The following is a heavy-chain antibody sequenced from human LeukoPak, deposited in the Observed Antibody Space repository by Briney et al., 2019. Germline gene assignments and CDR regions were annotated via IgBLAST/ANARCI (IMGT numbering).Heavy chain of an antibody. Sequence: SETLSLTCTVSGGSISSYYWSWIRQPPGKGLEWIGYIYYSGSTNYNPSLKSRVTISVDTSKNQFSLKLSSVTAADTAVYYCAGSDSWELNFDYWGQGTLVTVSS. CDR2: IYYSGST. D-gene: IGHD1-26*01. J-gene: IGHJ4*02. CDR3: AGSDSWELNFDY. CDR1: GGSISSYY. V-gene: IGHV4-59*01.